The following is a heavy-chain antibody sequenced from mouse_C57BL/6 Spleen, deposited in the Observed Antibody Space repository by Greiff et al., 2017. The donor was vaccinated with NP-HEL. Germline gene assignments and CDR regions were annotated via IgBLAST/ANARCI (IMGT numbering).Heavy chain of an antibody. D-gene: IGHD3-2*02. V-gene: IGHV1-18*01. CDR3: ARASSGQAWCAY. J-gene: IGHJ3*01. CDR1: GYTFTDYN. CDR2: INPNNGGT. Sequence: EVQLQQSGPELVKPGASVKIPCKASGYTFTDYNMDWVKQSHGKSLEWIGDINPNNGGTIYNQKFKGKATLTVDKSSSTAYMELRSRTSEDTAVYYCARASSGQAWCAYWGQGTLVTVSA.